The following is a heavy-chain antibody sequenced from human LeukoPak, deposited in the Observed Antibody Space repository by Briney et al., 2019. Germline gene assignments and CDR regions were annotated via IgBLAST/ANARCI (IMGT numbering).Heavy chain of an antibody. CDR1: GGSISSYY. CDR2: IYYSGST. D-gene: IGHD3-16*02. J-gene: IGHJ5*02. CDR3: ARAYYDYVWGSYRCWFDP. Sequence: SETLSLTCTVSGGSISSYYWSWIRQPPGKGLEWIGYIYYSGSTNYNPSLKSRVTISVDTPKNQFSLKLSSVTAADTAVYYCARAYYDYVWGSYRCWFDPWGQGTLVTVSS. V-gene: IGHV4-59*01.